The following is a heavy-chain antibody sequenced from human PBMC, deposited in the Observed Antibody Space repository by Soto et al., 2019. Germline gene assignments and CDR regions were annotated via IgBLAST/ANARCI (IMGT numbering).Heavy chain of an antibody. J-gene: IGHJ4*02. CDR3: ARGSQESGTYLVDY. CDR2: IGAAGDS. V-gene: IGHV3-13*01. Sequence: EVQLVESGGGLVQPGGSLRLSCAASGFTFSSYDMHWVRQTTGKGLEWVSAIGAAGDSYYPGSVKGRFTISRENANNSLYLQMNSLRAGDTAVYYCARGSQESGTYLVDYWGQGTLVTVSS. CDR1: GFTFSSYD. D-gene: IGHD1-26*01.